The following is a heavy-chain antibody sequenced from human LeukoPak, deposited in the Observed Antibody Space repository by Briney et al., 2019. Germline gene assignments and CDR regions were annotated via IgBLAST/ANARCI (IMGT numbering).Heavy chain of an antibody. CDR1: GYTFTSYD. D-gene: IGHD3-10*01. Sequence: ASVKVSCKASGYTFTSYDINWVRQATGQGLEWMGWMNPNSGNTGYAQKFQGRVTMTRNTSISTAYMELSSLRSEDTAVYYCARCTRDYYYYYMDVWGKGTTVTVSS. CDR3: ARCTRDYYYYYMDV. V-gene: IGHV1-8*01. CDR2: MNPNSGNT. J-gene: IGHJ6*03.